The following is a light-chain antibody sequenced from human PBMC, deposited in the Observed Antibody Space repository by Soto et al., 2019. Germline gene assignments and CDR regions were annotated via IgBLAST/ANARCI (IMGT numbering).Light chain of an antibody. CDR2: RNN. J-gene: IGLJ1*01. CDR3: AAWDDSLSGSYV. V-gene: IGLV1-47*01. CDR1: SSNIGSNY. Sequence: QSVLTQPPSASGTPGQRVTISCSGSSSNIGSNYVYWYQQLPGTAPKLLMYRNNKRPSGVPDRFSGSKSGTSASLAISGLRSEDEADYYCAAWDDSLSGSYVFGNGTKVTVL.